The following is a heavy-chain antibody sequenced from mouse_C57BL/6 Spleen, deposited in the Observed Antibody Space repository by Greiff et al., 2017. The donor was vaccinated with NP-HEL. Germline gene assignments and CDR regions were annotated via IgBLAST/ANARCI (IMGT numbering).Heavy chain of an antibody. D-gene: IGHD3-2*01. J-gene: IGHJ4*01. V-gene: IGHV1-50*01. Sequence: VQLQQSGAELVKPGASVKLSCKASGYTFTSYWMQWVKQRPGQGLEWIGEIDPSDSYTNYNQKFKGKATLTVDTSSSTAYMQLSSLTSEDSAVYYCARYETGPYAMDYWGQGTSVTVSS. CDR1: GYTFTSYW. CDR3: ARYETGPYAMDY. CDR2: IDPSDSYT.